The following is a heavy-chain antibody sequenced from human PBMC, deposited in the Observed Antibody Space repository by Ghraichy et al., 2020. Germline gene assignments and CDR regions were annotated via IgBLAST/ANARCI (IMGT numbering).Heavy chain of an antibody. J-gene: IGHJ3*02. Sequence: SETLSLTCTVSGGSISSSSYYWGWIRQPPGKGLEWIGSIYYSGSTYYNPSLKSRVTISVDTSKNQFSLKLSSVTAADTAVYYCRAGYDSSGYVPAFDIWGQGTMVTVSS. V-gene: IGHV4-39*01. CDR2: IYYSGST. D-gene: IGHD3-22*01. CDR3: RAGYDSSGYVPAFDI. CDR1: GGSISSSSYY.